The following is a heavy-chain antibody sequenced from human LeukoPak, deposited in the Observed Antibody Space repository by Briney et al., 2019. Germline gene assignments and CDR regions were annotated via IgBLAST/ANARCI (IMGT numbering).Heavy chain of an antibody. CDR2: ISAYNGNT. D-gene: IGHD3-10*01. CDR3: ARTMVRGVIISYYYYYMDV. J-gene: IGHJ6*03. Sequence: ASVKVSCKASGYTFTSYGISWVRQAPGQGLEWMGWISAYNGNTNYAQKLQGRVTMATDTSTSTAYMELRSLRSDDTAVYYCARTMVRGVIISYYYYYMDVWGKGTTVTISS. V-gene: IGHV1-18*01. CDR1: GYTFTSYG.